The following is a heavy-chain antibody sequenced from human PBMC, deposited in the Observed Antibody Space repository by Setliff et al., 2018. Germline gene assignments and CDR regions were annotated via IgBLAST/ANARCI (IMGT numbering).Heavy chain of an antibody. J-gene: IGHJ4*02. CDR1: GFTLTNAW. CDR2: IKGKANGGIT. V-gene: IGHV3-15*01. Sequence: PGGSLRLSCTASGFTLTNAWVNWVRQAPGKGLEWVGRIKGKANGGITDYGAAARGTFTISSDDAESAVFLQMDSLKTEDTAVYYCFTDWLDGGTPGGNWGQGTLVTVSS. D-gene: IGHD1-1*01. CDR3: FTDWLDGGTPGGN.